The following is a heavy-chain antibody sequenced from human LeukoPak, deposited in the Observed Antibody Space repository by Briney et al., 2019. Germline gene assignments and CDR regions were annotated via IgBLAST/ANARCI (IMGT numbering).Heavy chain of an antibody. J-gene: IGHJ4*02. V-gene: IGHV3-23*01. CDR2: ISGSGGST. CDR3: AREGYDYVWGSYPYYFDY. D-gene: IGHD3-16*02. CDR1: GFTFSSYA. Sequence: PGGSLRLSCAASGFTFSSYAMSWVRQAPGKGLEWVSAISGSGGSTYYADSVKGRFTISRDNSKNTLYLQMNSLRAEDTAVYYCAREGYDYVWGSYPYYFDYWGQGTLVTVSS.